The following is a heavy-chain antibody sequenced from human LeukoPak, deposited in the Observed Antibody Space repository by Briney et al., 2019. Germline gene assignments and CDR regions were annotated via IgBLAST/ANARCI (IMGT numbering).Heavy chain of an antibody. CDR1: GFTFSSYG. Sequence: GGSLRLSCAASGFTFSSYGMHWVRQAPGKGLEWVSSISSSSSYIYYADSVKGRFTISRDNAKNSLYLQMNSLRAEDTAVYYCARVPSYYDFWSGYYIDYWGQGTLVTVTS. CDR3: ARVPSYYDFWSGYYIDY. V-gene: IGHV3-21*01. CDR2: ISSSSSYI. D-gene: IGHD3-3*01. J-gene: IGHJ4*02.